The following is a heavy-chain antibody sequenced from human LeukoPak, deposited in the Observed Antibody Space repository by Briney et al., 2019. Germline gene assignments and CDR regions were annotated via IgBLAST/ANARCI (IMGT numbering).Heavy chain of an antibody. Sequence: KPSETLSLTCAFSGFSISSGDYWGWIRQPPGEGPGGVGTIYYNWTTYYNPSLKSRVAIPVDTSSNQFSLRLSSVTAADTAVYYCARLGCGSTSCYKIWFDPWGQGTLVTVSS. CDR2: IYYNWTT. CDR3: ARLGCGSTSCYKIWFDP. J-gene: IGHJ5*02. V-gene: IGHV4-38-2*01. D-gene: IGHD2-2*02. CDR1: GFSISSGDY.